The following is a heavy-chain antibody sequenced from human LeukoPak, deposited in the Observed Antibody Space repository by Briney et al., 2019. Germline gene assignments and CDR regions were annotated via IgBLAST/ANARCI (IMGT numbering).Heavy chain of an antibody. CDR2: MNPNSGNT. J-gene: IGHJ6*03. Sequence: GASVKVSCRASGYTFTGYDINWVRQATGQGLEWMGWMNPNSGNTGYAQKFQGRVTMTKNTSITTAYMELSSLRSEDTAVYYSARALSWTTNSYYYMDVWGKGTTVTVSS. D-gene: IGHD3/OR15-3a*01. V-gene: IGHV1-8*01. CDR3: ARALSWTTNSYYYMDV. CDR1: GYTFTGYD.